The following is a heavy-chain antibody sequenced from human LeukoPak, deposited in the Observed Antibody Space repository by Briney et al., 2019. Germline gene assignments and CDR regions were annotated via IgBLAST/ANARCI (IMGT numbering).Heavy chain of an antibody. Sequence: ASVKVSCKASGYTFTNYYMHWVRQAPGQGLEWMGIINPSGNNTTYAQKFQGRVTMTRDTSTSTVYMELSSLRSEDTAVYYCAREQQLWLHYWGQGILVTVSS. CDR3: AREQQLWLHY. D-gene: IGHD5-18*01. V-gene: IGHV1-46*01. CDR1: GYTFTNYY. CDR2: INPSGNNT. J-gene: IGHJ4*02.